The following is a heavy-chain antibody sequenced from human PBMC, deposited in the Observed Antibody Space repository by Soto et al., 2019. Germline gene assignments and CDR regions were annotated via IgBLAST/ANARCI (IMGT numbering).Heavy chain of an antibody. V-gene: IGHV3-23*02. J-gene: IGHJ4*02. CDR3: ATDGDYDTSGYPSDY. CDR1: GFTFSSNA. Sequence: GGTLRLSCAASGFTFSSNAMSWVRQAPGKGQEWVSAISGSGGSTYYEDSVKGRFTISRENSKNKLYLQMNSLRAEDTAVYYCATDGDYDTSGYPSDYWGQGTLVTVSS. D-gene: IGHD3-22*01. CDR2: ISGSGGST.